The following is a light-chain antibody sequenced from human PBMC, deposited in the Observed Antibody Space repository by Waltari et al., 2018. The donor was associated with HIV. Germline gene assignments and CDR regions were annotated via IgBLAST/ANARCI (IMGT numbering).Light chain of an antibody. CDR3: QAWDSSTVV. Sequence: SYEVTQPSSVPVSPGQTASITCSGDKLGDKYACWYQQRPGQSPVLVIYQDSKRPSAIPERFSGSNSGNTATLTISGTQAMDEADYYCQAWDSSTVVFGGGTKLTVL. CDR2: QDS. V-gene: IGLV3-1*01. J-gene: IGLJ2*01. CDR1: KLGDKY.